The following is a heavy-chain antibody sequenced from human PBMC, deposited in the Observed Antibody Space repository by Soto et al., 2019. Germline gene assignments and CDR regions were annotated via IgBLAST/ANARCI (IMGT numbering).Heavy chain of an antibody. D-gene: IGHD3-16*01. V-gene: IGHV3-33*01. J-gene: IGHJ4*02. CDR1: GFTSSGYG. CDR3: ARLRPVGSAVDY. CDR2: IWHDGRKT. Sequence: PVGSLRLSCALSGFTSSGYGMHWVRQAPGKGLEWVALIWHDGRKTYYADSVKGRVTMTRDTSISTAYMDLSSLRSDDTAVYYCARLRPVGSAVDYWGQGTLVTVSS.